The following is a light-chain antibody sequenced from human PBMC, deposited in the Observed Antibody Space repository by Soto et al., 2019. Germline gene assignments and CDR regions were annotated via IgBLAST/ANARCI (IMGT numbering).Light chain of an antibody. CDR2: WAS. CDR3: QQYYTTPPWT. Sequence: DIVMTQSPDSLAVSLGERATINCKSGQSVLYSSNNKNYLAWHQQQPGQPPKLLISWASIRESGVPDRFSGSGSGTDFTLTISSLQAEDVAVYYCQQYYTTPPWTFGQGTKVEIK. V-gene: IGKV4-1*01. CDR1: QSVLYSSNNKNY. J-gene: IGKJ1*01.